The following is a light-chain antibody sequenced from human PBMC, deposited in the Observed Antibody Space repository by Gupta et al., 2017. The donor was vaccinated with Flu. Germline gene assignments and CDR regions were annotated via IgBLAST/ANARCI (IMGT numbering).Light chain of an antibody. CDR3: SSYTSSSTPYV. CDR2: EVS. Sequence: QSALTPPASVSRSPGPSITISCTGTSSDVGGYNYVSWYQQHPGKAPKLMIYEVSNRPSGVSNRFSGSKSGNTASLTISGLQAEDEADYYCSSYTSSSTPYVFGTGTKVTVL. J-gene: IGLJ1*01. CDR1: SSDVGGYNY. V-gene: IGLV2-14*01.